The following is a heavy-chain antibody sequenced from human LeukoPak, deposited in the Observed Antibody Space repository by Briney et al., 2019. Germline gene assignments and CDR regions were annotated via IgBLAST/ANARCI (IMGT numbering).Heavy chain of an antibody. CDR2: ISAYNGNT. CDR3: ARVDCSGGSCYSGFDY. J-gene: IGHJ4*02. CDR1: GYTFTSYG. V-gene: IGHV1-18*01. Sequence: GASVKVSCKASGYTFTSYGISWVRQAPGQGLKWMGWISAYNGNTNYAQKLQGRVTMTTDTSTSTAYMELRSLRSDDTAVYYCARVDCSGGSCYSGFDYWGQGTLVTVSS. D-gene: IGHD2-15*01.